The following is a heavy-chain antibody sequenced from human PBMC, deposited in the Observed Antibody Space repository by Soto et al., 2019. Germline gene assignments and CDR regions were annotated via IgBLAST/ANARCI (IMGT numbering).Heavy chain of an antibody. J-gene: IGHJ4*02. V-gene: IGHV2-5*02. CDR2: IYWDDDK. CDR3: AHYSSTCSFDY. CDR1: GFSLSTSGMG. D-gene: IGHD6-13*01. Sequence: QITLKESGPTLVKPTQTLTLTCTFSGFSLSTSGMGVGWIRQPPGKALEWLALIYWDDDKRYSPSLKSRLTXTXXTSKTQVVLTMTNMDPVDTATYYCAHYSSTCSFDYWGQGTLVTVSS.